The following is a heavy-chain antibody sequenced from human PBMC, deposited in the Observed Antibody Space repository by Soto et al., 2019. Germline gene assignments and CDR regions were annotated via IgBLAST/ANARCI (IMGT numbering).Heavy chain of an antibody. CDR2: IYWDDDK. Sequence: QITLKESGPTLVKPTQTLTLTCTFSGFSLSTSGVGVGWIRQPPGKALEWLALIYWDDDKRYSPSLKSRLTITKATSKNQVVLTMTTMDPVDTATYYCAHACGCSGGSCRSAFDHWGQGTLVTVSS. CDR1: GFSLSTSGVG. D-gene: IGHD2-15*01. J-gene: IGHJ4*02. V-gene: IGHV2-5*02. CDR3: AHACGCSGGSCRSAFDH.